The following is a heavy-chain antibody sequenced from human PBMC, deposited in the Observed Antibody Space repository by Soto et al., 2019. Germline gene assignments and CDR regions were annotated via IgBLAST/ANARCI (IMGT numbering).Heavy chain of an antibody. CDR1: GGTFSSYA. J-gene: IGHJ4*02. D-gene: IGHD6-19*01. Sequence: GASVKVSCKASGGTFSSYAISLVRQAPRQGLEWMGGIIPIFGTANYAQKFQGRVTITADESTSTAYMELSSLRSEDTAVYYCARARVIAVADYYFDYWGQGTLVTVSS. V-gene: IGHV1-69*13. CDR2: IIPIFGTA. CDR3: ARARVIAVADYYFDY.